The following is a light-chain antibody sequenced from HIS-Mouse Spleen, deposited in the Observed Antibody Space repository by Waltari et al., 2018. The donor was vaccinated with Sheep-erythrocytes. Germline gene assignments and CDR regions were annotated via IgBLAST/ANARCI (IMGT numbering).Light chain of an antibody. J-gene: IGLJ1*01. CDR1: SRYVWGYNY. Sequence: QSALTQPRPVSGAPGQSVTISCTGTSRYVWGYNYCPWYQQHPGKPPKLMIYDVSKRPSGVPDRFSGSKSGNTASLTISGLQAEDEADYYCCSYAGSYNHVFATGTKVTVL. V-gene: IGLV2-11*01. CDR2: DVS. CDR3: CSYAGSYNHV.